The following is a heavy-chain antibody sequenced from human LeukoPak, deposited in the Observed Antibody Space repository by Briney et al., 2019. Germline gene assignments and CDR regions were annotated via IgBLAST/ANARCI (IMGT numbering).Heavy chain of an antibody. CDR3: ARVTMIVVARDPFDY. CDR2: INPNSGGT. Sequence: AASVKVSCKASGYTFTGYYMHWVRQAPGQGLEWMGWINPNSGGTNYAQKFQGRVTMTRDTSISTAYMELSRLRSDDTAVYYWARVTMIVVARDPFDYWGQGTLVTVSS. V-gene: IGHV1-2*02. CDR1: GYTFTGYY. D-gene: IGHD3-22*01. J-gene: IGHJ4*02.